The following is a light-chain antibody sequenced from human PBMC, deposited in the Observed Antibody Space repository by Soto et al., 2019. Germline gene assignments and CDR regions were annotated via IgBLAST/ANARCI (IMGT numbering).Light chain of an antibody. CDR3: QQYDDLPGT. CDR1: QDISNY. J-gene: IGKJ3*01. V-gene: IGKV1-33*01. CDR2: DAS. Sequence: DLQMTQSPSSLSASAGDRVTITCQASQDISNYLNWYQQKPGKAPMLLIYDASNLETGVPSRFSRSGSGTDFTLTISTLQPEDIATYYCQQYDDLPGTFGPGTKVDIK.